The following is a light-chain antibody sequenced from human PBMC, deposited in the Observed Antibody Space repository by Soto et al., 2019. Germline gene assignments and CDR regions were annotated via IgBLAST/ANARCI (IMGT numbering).Light chain of an antibody. J-gene: IGLJ2*01. CDR1: SSDVGSYKF. CDR3: CSYVGSSTLV. CDR2: EGS. V-gene: IGLV2-23*01. Sequence: QSVLTQPPSVSGSPGQSITISCTGTSSDVGSYKFVSWYQQHPGKAPKLMIYEGSKRPSGVSNRFSGSKSGNTASLTISGLQAEDEADYYCCSYVGSSTLVFSGGTKLT.